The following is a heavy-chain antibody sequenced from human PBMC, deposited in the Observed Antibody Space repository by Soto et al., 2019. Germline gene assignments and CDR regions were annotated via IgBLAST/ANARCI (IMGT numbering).Heavy chain of an antibody. CDR3: AKDTGMAGSYWSFDL. J-gene: IGHJ2*01. Sequence: TGGSLRLSCAASGFTFSTYAMNWVRQAPGKGREWVSTINDNGRTTYDADSVKGRFTISRDNSKNTLYLQMNSLRAEDTAIYYCAKDTGMAGSYWSFDLWGRGTLVTVSS. V-gene: IGHV3-23*01. CDR1: GFTFSTYA. D-gene: IGHD6-19*01. CDR2: INDNGRTT.